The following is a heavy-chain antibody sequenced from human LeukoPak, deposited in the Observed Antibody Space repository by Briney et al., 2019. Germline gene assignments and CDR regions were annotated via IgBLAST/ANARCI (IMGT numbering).Heavy chain of an antibody. V-gene: IGHV3-11*01. CDR3: AREMEGDYGSGAFFDL. J-gene: IGHJ4*02. Sequence: GGSLRLSCAASEFVFSDYYMSWIRQAPGEGLEWVSYISDSGSTIYYADSVKGQFTISRDNVKNSLYLQMNGLRAEDTAVYYCAREMEGDYGSGAFFDLWGQGNMVTVSS. CDR2: ISDSGSTI. CDR1: EFVFSDYY. D-gene: IGHD3-10*01.